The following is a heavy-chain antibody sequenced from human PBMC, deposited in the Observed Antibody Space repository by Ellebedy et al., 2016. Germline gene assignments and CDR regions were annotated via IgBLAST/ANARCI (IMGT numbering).Heavy chain of an antibody. CDR2: FSLDTDRI. Sequence: SLKISCAVSGFTFDRYAMHWVRQRPGMGLEWVAGFSLDTDRIDYADSVKGRFTVSRDSAKNSLYLQMNSLRADDTALYYCGKDLLPGGLGVWGQGTTVTVSS. D-gene: IGHD2-8*02. V-gene: IGHV3-9*01. CDR1: GFTFDRYA. CDR3: GKDLLPGGLGV. J-gene: IGHJ6*02.